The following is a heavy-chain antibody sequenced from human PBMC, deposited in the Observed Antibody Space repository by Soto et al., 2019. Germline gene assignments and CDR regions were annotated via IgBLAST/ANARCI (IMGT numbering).Heavy chain of an antibody. J-gene: IGHJ3*02. CDR1: GGTLSDHG. CDR2: TIPVFNTA. D-gene: IGHD3-10*01. Sequence: QVQLEQSGAEVKKSGSSMKVSCKASGGTLSDHGVAWLRQAPGQGLEWMGGTIPVFNTAKYAQKFQGRVTVTADKFTNIAYMELSSLRSEDTAFYFCARGVYGSGNYYTGPSAFDIWGRGTMVIVSS. V-gene: IGHV1-69*06. CDR3: ARGVYGSGNYYTGPSAFDI.